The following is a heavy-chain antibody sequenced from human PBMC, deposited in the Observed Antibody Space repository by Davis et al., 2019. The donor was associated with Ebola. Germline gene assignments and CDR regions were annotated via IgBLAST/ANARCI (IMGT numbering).Heavy chain of an antibody. Sequence: GESLKISCAASGFTFSSYEMNWVRQAPGKGLEWGSYISSSGSTIYYADSVKGRFTISRDNAKNSLYLQMNSLRAEDTAVYYCARDSSGWYRVGELDYWGQGTLVTVSS. J-gene: IGHJ4*02. CDR3: ARDSSGWYRVGELDY. V-gene: IGHV3-48*03. CDR2: ISSSGSTI. D-gene: IGHD6-19*01. CDR1: GFTFSSYE.